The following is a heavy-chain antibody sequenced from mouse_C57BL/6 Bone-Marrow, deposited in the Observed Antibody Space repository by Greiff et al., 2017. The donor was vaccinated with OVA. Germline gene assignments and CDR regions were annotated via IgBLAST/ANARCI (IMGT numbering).Heavy chain of an antibody. V-gene: IGHV1-81*01. CDR2: IYPRSGNT. J-gene: IGHJ1*03. CDR3: ARASYYSNYFYWYFDV. CDR1: GYTFTSYG. Sequence: QVQLQQSGAELARPGASVKLSCKASGYTFTSYGISWVKQRTGQGLEWIGEIYPRSGNTYYNEKFKGKATLTADKSSSTAYMELRSLPSEDSAVYFCARASYYSNYFYWYFDVWGTGTTVTVSS. D-gene: IGHD2-5*01.